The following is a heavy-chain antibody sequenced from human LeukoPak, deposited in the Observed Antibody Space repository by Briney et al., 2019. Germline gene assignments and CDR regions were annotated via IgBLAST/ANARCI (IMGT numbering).Heavy chain of an antibody. CDR3: ARTGGVATPFDY. CDR2: ISPSGGST. D-gene: IGHD3-3*01. CDR1: GYTFTSYY. Sequence: ASVTVSCKASGYTFTSYYMHWVRQAPGQGLEWMGIISPSGGSTSYAQKFQGRVTMTRDTSTSTVYMELSSLRSEDTAVYYCARTGGVATPFDYWGQGTLVTVSS. J-gene: IGHJ4*02. V-gene: IGHV1-46*01.